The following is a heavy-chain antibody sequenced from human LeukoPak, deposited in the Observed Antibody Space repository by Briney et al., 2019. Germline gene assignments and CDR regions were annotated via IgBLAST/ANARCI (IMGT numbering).Heavy chain of an antibody. CDR1: GFTFSDYA. CDR2: ISGFSGNM. Sequence: GGSLRLSCTASGFTFSDYAMSWVRQAPGKGLEWVSDISGFSGNMYYADSVKGRFTISRDNSKSTLYLQMNSLRAEDTATYYCAKDSGFSVSYFSNWGQGILVTVSS. J-gene: IGHJ4*02. D-gene: IGHD1-26*01. V-gene: IGHV3-23*01. CDR3: AKDSGFSVSYFSN.